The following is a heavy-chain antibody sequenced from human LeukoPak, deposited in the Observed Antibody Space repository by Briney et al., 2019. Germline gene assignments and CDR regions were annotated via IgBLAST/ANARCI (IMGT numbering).Heavy chain of an antibody. CDR1: GYTFTSYG. D-gene: IGHD1-26*01. CDR2: ISAYNGNT. V-gene: IGHV1-18*01. CDR3: AREVGVVGATIQYYFDY. Sequence: ASVKVSCKASGYTFTSYGISWVRQAPGQGLEWMGWISAYNGNTNYAQKLQGRVTMTTDTSTSTAYMELRSLRSDDTAVYYCAREVGVVGATIQYYFDYWGQGTLVTVSS. J-gene: IGHJ4*02.